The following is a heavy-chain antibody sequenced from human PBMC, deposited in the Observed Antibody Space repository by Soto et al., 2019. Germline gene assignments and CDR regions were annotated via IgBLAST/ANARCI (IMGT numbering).Heavy chain of an antibody. Sequence: TGGSLIVSCAASGFTFSSYAMHWVRQAPGKGLEYVSAISSNGGSTYYADSVKGRFTISRDNSKNTLYLQMGSLRAEDMAVYYCAREYTDDIDISGQGPMVTVSS. J-gene: IGHJ3*02. V-gene: IGHV3-64*02. CDR3: AREYTDDIDI. D-gene: IGHD1-20*01. CDR2: ISSNGGST. CDR1: GFTFSSYA.